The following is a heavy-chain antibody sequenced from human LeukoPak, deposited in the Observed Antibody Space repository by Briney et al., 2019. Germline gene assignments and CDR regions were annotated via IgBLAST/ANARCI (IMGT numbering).Heavy chain of an antibody. D-gene: IGHD5-24*01. CDR3: ARAEMATITRLDYYYYMDV. Sequence: SQTLSLTCTVSGGSISSGSYYWSWIRQPAGKGLEWIGRIYTSGSTNYNPSLKSRVTISVDTSKNQFSLKLSSVTAADTAVYYCARAEMATITRLDYYYYMDVWGKGTTVTVSS. CDR1: GGSISSGSYY. J-gene: IGHJ6*03. V-gene: IGHV4-61*02. CDR2: IYTSGST.